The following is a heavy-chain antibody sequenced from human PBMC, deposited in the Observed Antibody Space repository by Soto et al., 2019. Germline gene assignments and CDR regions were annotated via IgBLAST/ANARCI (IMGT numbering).Heavy chain of an antibody. Sequence: SETLSLTCTVSGGSISRGDYYWSWIRHPPWKGLEWIGYIYYSGSTYYNPSLKSRVTISVGTSKNQFSLKLSSVTAADTAVYYCASELNYYDSSGYYWANAFDIWGQGTMVTASS. CDR2: IYYSGST. CDR1: GGSISRGDYY. D-gene: IGHD3-22*01. CDR3: ASELNYYDSSGYYWANAFDI. J-gene: IGHJ3*02. V-gene: IGHV4-30-4*01.